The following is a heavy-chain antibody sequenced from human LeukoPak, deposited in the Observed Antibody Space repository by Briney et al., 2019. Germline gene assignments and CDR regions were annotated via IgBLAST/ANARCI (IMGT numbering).Heavy chain of an antibody. CDR1: GFTFSTYG. D-gene: IGHD3-16*01. V-gene: IGHV3-33*01. Sequence: PGRSLRLSCAASGFTFSTYGMHWVRQAPGKGLEWVAVIWYDGSNKYYADSVKGRFTISRDNSKNTLYLQMNSLRAEDTAVYYCATNQIMIREYYFDYWGQGTLVTVSS. CDR3: ATNQIMIREYYFDY. J-gene: IGHJ4*02. CDR2: IWYDGSNK.